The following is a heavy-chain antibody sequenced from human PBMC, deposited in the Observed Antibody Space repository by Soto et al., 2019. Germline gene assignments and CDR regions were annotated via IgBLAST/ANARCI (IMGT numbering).Heavy chain of an antibody. CDR3: AKDSILGGNPGGY. CDR2: ISYDGGNK. J-gene: IGHJ4*02. D-gene: IGHD2-15*01. CDR1: DFPFSGYA. Sequence: QVQLVESGGGVVHPGGPRAPPGPPLDFPFSGYALPGVGRVPAKGWEGVAVISYDGGNKYYADSVKGRFTISRDNSKNTLYLQMNSLRAEDTAVYYCAKDSILGGNPGGYWGQGTLVTVSS. V-gene: IGHV3-30*18.